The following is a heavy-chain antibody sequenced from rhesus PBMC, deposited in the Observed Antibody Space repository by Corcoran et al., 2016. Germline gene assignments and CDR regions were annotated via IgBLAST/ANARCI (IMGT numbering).Heavy chain of an antibody. D-gene: IGHD4-29*01. J-gene: IGHJ5-2*02. CDR1: GGSISGGYY. Sequence: QVQLQESGPGLVKPSETLSLTCAVSGGSISGGYYWGWSRQHPGKGLEWIGNIYGNSARTYYNPSLKSRVTISKDTSKNQFSLKLSSVTAADTAVYYCARLVAAPYGSLDVWGRGVLVTVSS. CDR3: ARLVAAPYGSLDV. V-gene: IGHV4S7*01. CDR2: IYGNSART.